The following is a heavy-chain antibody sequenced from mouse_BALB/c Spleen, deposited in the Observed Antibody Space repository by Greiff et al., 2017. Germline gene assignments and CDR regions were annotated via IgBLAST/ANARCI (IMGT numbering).Heavy chain of an antibody. Sequence: VKLMESGPGLVAPSQCLSITCTVSGFSLTSYGVHWVRQPPGKGLEWLGVIWAGGSTNYNSALMSRLSISKDNSKSQVFLKMNSLQTDDTAMYYCARWLPFAYWGQGTLVTVSA. CDR1: GFSLTSYG. V-gene: IGHV2-9*02. J-gene: IGHJ3*01. CDR2: IWAGGST. CDR3: ARWLPFAY. D-gene: IGHD2-2*01.